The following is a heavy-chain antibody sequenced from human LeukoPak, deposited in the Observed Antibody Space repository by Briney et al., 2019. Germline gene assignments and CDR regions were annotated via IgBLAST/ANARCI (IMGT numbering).Heavy chain of an antibody. CDR3: AREGAEEGGAFDI. V-gene: IGHV4-59*01. D-gene: IGHD2-15*01. CDR2: IYYSGST. Sequence: SETLSLTCTVSGGSISSYYWSWIRQPPGKGLEWIGYIYYSGSTNYNPSLKSRVTISVDTSKNQFSLKLSSVTAADTAVYYCAREGAEEGGAFDIWGQGTMVTVSS. J-gene: IGHJ3*02. CDR1: GGSISSYY.